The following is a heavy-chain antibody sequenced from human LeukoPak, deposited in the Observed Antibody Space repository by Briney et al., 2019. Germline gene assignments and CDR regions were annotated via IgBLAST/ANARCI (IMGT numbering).Heavy chain of an antibody. D-gene: IGHD3-16*01. Sequence: SETLSLSCTVSGGSISGHYWTWIRQPPGKGLEWIGQIHYSGRPDYNPSLKSRVTISVDTSKNQLSLKVTSVTGADTAVYYCARFGVDYDMDVWGQGTTVTVSS. J-gene: IGHJ6*02. CDR2: IHYSGRP. V-gene: IGHV4-59*11. CDR3: ARFGVDYDMDV. CDR1: GGSISGHY.